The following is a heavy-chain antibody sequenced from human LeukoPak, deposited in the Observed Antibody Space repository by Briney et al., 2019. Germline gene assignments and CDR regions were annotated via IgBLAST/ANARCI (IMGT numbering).Heavy chain of an antibody. J-gene: IGHJ4*02. D-gene: IGHD1-26*01. V-gene: IGHV3-48*01. Sequence: GGSLRLSCSASGFIFASYGMNWVRQAPGSGLQWVAYISAGSSNTFYADSVKGQFTISRDDADNFLHLQMNSLSAEDTAVYYCARSAVQANTPFYFDFWGQGALVTVSS. CDR3: ARSAVQANTPFYFDF. CDR1: GFIFASYG. CDR2: ISAGSSNT.